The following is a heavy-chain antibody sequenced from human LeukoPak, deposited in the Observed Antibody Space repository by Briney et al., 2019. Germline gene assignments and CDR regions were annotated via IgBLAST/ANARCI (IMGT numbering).Heavy chain of an antibody. V-gene: IGHV3-7*01. D-gene: IGHD3-10*01. CDR1: GFTFSSYW. CDR3: AREWFGYPGTGYYYYMDV. Sequence: GGSLRLSCAASGFTFSSYWMSWVRQAPGKGLEWVANIKQDGSEKYYVDSVKGRFTISRDNAKNSLYLQMNSLRAEDTAVYYCAREWFGYPGTGYYYYMDVWGKGTTVTVSS. J-gene: IGHJ6*03. CDR2: IKQDGSEK.